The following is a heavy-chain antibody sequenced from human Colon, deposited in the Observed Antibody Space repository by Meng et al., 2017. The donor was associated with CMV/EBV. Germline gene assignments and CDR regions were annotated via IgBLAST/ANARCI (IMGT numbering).Heavy chain of an antibody. CDR2: INWNGGST. Sequence: GESLKISCAASRFTFDDYGMSWVRQAPGKGLEWVSGINWNGGSTGYADSVKGRFTISRDNAKNSLYLQMNSLKLEDTALYYCAKDLGRRGEGATIHYWGQGTLVTVSS. V-gene: IGHV3-20*04. D-gene: IGHD1-26*01. J-gene: IGHJ4*02. CDR1: RFTFDDYG. CDR3: AKDLGRRGEGATIHY.